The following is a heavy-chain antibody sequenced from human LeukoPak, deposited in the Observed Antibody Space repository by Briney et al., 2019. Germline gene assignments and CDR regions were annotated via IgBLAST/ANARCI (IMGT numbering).Heavy chain of an antibody. V-gene: IGHV3-48*01. Sequence: GGSLRLSCAASGFTFSSYSMNWVRQAPGKGLEWVSYISSSSSTIYYADSVKGRFTISRDNSKNTLYLQMNSLRAEDTAVYYCARDMVRGSLSWFDPWGQGTLVTVSS. J-gene: IGHJ5*02. CDR2: ISSSSSTI. D-gene: IGHD3-10*01. CDR1: GFTFSSYS. CDR3: ARDMVRGSLSWFDP.